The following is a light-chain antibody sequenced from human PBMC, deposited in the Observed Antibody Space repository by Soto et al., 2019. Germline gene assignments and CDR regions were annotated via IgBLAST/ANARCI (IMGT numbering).Light chain of an antibody. CDR1: QSVGSGY. V-gene: IGKV3-15*01. CDR2: GAS. CDR3: QQYNNWPRT. J-gene: IGKJ1*01. Sequence: ETVLTQSPGTLSLSPGARATLSCWASQSVGSGYLAWYQQKPGQAPRLLIYGASTRATGIPARFSGSGSGTEFTLTISSLQSEDFAVYYCQQYNNWPRTFGQGTKVDIK.